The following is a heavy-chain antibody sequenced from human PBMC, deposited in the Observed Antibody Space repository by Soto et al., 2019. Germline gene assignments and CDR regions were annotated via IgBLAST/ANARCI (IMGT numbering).Heavy chain of an antibody. D-gene: IGHD3-10*01. Sequence: EVQLVESGGDLVQPGGSLRLSCAAFGFTFTTYYMSWFRQAPGKGLEWVANIRHDGSEKFYVDSVRGRFTIYRDNAKKSLHLQMNSLRVEETAVYYCAIVGGAWYSDLWGRGTLVTVSS. J-gene: IGHJ2*01. CDR2: IRHDGSEK. V-gene: IGHV3-7*01. CDR1: GFTFTTYY. CDR3: AIVGGAWYSDL.